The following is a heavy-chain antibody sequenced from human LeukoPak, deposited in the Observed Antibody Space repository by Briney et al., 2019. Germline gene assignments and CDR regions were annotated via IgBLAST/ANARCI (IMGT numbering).Heavy chain of an antibody. D-gene: IGHD1-26*01. CDR3: ARDIAPWRGGATN. CDR2: IYSGGST. Sequence: GGSLRLSCAASGFTVSSNYMSSVRQAPGKGLEWVSVIYSGGSTYYADSVKGRFTISRDNSKNTLYLQMNSLRAEDTAVYYCARDIAPWRGGATNWGQGTLVTVSS. V-gene: IGHV3-66*02. J-gene: IGHJ4*02. CDR1: GFTVSSNY.